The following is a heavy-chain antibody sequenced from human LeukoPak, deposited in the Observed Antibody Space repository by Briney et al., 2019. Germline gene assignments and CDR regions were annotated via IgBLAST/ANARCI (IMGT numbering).Heavy chain of an antibody. Sequence: GGSLRLSCAASGFTFSSYAMSWVRQAPGKGLEWFSAISGSGGSTYYADSVKGRFTISRDNSNNTLYLQINSLKAEDTAVYYCAKLHGGGLLGYCSGGSCYSPYNWFDPWGQGTLVTVSS. CDR1: GFTFSSYA. V-gene: IGHV3-23*01. J-gene: IGHJ5*02. D-gene: IGHD2-15*01. CDR2: ISGSGGST. CDR3: AKLHGGGLLGYCSGGSCYSPYNWFDP.